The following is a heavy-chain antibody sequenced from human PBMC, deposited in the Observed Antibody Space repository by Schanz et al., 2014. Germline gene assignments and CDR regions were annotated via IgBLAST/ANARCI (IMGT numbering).Heavy chain of an antibody. D-gene: IGHD1-1*01. CDR1: GFTFSAYA. J-gene: IGHJ4*02. CDR2: ISGSSRTI. V-gene: IGHV3-48*01. CDR3: AKKVPAYNPFDS. Sequence: EVQLLESGGGLVQPGGSLRLSCAASGFTFSAYAMTWVRQAPGKGLEWVSYISGSSRTIYYADSMKGRFTVSRDNAENALYLQMNSLRAEDTAVYFCAKKVPAYNPFDSWGQGTLVTVSS.